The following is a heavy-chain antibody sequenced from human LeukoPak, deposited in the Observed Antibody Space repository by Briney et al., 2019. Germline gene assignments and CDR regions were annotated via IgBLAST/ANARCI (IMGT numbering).Heavy chain of an antibody. D-gene: IGHD2-2*01. J-gene: IGHJ6*03. CDR1: GISLSNYG. CDR2: ISDSGGRT. V-gene: IGHV3-23*01. CDR3: AKDHNPLYCSSTSCRTIGYMDV. Sequence: TGGSLRLSCVVSGISLSNYGLNWVRQAPGKGLEWVAGISDSGGRTKYADSVKGRFTISRDNSKNTLYLQMNSLRAEDTAVYYCAKDHNPLYCSSTSCRTIGYMDVWGKGTTVTVSS.